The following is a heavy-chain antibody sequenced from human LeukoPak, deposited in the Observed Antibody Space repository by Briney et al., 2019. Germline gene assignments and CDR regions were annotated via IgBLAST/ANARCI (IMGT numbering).Heavy chain of an antibody. Sequence: VASVKVSCKASGYTFTSYGISWVRQAPGQGLEWMGWISAYNGNSNYAQKFQGRVTITADESTSTAYMELSSLRSEDTAVYYCARDRMGYCSSTSCPYLDYWGQGTLVTVSS. J-gene: IGHJ4*02. V-gene: IGHV1-18*01. CDR3: ARDRMGYCSSTSCPYLDY. CDR1: GYTFTSYG. D-gene: IGHD2-2*01. CDR2: ISAYNGNS.